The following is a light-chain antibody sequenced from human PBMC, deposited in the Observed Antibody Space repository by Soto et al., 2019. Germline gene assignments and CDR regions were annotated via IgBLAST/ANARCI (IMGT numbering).Light chain of an antibody. V-gene: IGLV2-14*01. J-gene: IGLJ1*01. CDR1: SSDVGGYNY. CDR2: EVS. CDR3: SPYTSSSAYV. Sequence: QSVLTRPASVSGSPGQSITISCTGTSSDVGGYNYVSWYQQHPGKAPKLMIYEVSNRPSGVSNRFSGSKSGNTASLTISGLQAEDEADYYCSPYTSSSAYVFGTGTKVTVL.